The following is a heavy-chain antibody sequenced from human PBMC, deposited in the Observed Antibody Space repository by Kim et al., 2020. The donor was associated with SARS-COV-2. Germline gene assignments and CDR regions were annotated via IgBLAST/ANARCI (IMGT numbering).Heavy chain of an antibody. CDR2: IYYSGST. V-gene: IGHV4-39*01. Sequence: SETLSLTCTVSGGSISSSSYYWGWIRQPPGKGLEWIGSIYYSGSTYYNPSLKSRVTISVDTSKNQFSLKLSSVTAADTAVYYCASRRKLYRSLNYYYYGMDVWGQGTTVTVSS. J-gene: IGHJ6*02. D-gene: IGHD2-2*02. CDR1: GGSISSSSYY. CDR3: ASRRKLYRSLNYYYYGMDV.